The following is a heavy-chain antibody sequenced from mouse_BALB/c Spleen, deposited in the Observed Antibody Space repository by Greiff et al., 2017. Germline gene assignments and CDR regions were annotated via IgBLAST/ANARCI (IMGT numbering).Heavy chain of an antibody. CDR1: GYTFTDYY. Sequence: QVQLQQSGAELARPGASVKLSCKASGYTFTDYYINWVKQRTGQGLEWIGEIYPGSGNTYYNEKFKGKATLTADKSSSTAYMQLSSLTSEDSAVYFCARGGRGGYYAMDYWGQGTSVTVSS. J-gene: IGHJ4*01. CDR3: ARGGRGGYYAMDY. V-gene: IGHV1-77*01. CDR2: IYPGSGNT.